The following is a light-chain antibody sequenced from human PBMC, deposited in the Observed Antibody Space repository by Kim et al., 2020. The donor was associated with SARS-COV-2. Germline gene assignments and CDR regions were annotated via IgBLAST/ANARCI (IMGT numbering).Light chain of an antibody. J-gene: IGKJ2*01. CDR3: QQYYSTPNT. CDR2: WAS. CDR1: QRVLDSAHKKNC. V-gene: IGKV4-1*01. Sequence: RATINCKSSQRVLDSAHKKNCLAWYQQKRGQPPKLLIYWASIREFGVPDRFSGSGSGTDFTLTISSLQAEDVAVYYCQQYYSTPNTFGQGTKLEI.